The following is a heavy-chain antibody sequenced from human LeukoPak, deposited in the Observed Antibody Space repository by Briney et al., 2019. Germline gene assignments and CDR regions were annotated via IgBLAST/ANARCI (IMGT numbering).Heavy chain of an antibody. Sequence: AGGSLRLSCAASGFTFSTYAMSWVRQAPGKGLEWVSAISGSGGTTYYADSVKGRFTISRDNSKNTLSLQMNSLRAEDTAVYYCAKDYNAVTRSYFDYWGQGTLVTVSS. CDR2: ISGSGGTT. V-gene: IGHV3-23*01. J-gene: IGHJ4*02. D-gene: IGHD4-17*01. CDR1: GFTFSTYA. CDR3: AKDYNAVTRSYFDY.